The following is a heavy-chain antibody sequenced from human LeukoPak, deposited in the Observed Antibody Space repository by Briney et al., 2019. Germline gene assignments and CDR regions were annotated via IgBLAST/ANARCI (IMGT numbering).Heavy chain of an antibody. Sequence: GGSLRLSCAASGFTFSSYGMHWVRQAPGKGLEWVTVISYDGSNKYYADSVKGRFTISRDNSKNTLYLQMNSLRAEDTAVYYCAKGGLGYCSGGSCYGIDYWGQGTLVTVSS. J-gene: IGHJ4*02. V-gene: IGHV3-30*18. CDR3: AKGGLGYCSGGSCYGIDY. D-gene: IGHD2-15*01. CDR1: GFTFSSYG. CDR2: ISYDGSNK.